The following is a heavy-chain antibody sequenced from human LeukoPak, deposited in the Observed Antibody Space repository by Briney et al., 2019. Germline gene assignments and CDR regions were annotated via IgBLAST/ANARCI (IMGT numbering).Heavy chain of an antibody. Sequence: GGSLRLSCAASGFRFSSYAMSWVRQAPGKGLECVSVISGSGGSTYYADSVKGRFTISRDNSKNTLYLQMNSLRAEDTAVYYCAKVAEKDGYTIAFDYWGQGTLATVSS. CDR2: ISGSGGST. CDR3: AKVAEKDGYTIAFDY. J-gene: IGHJ4*02. D-gene: IGHD5-24*01. V-gene: IGHV3-23*01. CDR1: GFRFSSYA.